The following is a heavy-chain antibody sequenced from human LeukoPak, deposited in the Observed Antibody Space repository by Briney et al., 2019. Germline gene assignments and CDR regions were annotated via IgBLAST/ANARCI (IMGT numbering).Heavy chain of an antibody. Sequence: PGGSLRLSCAASGFTFSSYSMNWVRQAPGKGLKWVSSISSSSSYIYYADSVKGRFTISRDNSKNTLYLQMNSLRAEDTAVYYCAKGFYCSGGSCYGHAFDIWGQGTMVTVSS. CDR3: AKGFYCSGGSCYGHAFDI. V-gene: IGHV3-21*04. CDR1: GFTFSSYS. D-gene: IGHD2-15*01. CDR2: ISSSSSYI. J-gene: IGHJ3*02.